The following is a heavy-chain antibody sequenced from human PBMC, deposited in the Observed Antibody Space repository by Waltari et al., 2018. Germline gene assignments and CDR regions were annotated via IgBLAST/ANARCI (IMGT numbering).Heavy chain of an antibody. CDR1: GFTFSSYW. V-gene: IGHV3-74*01. D-gene: IGHD1-26*01. CDR2: INTDGSST. Sequence: EVQLVESGGGSVQPGGSLRLSCAASGFTFSSYWLYWVRQAPGKGLVWVSRINTDGSSTSYADSVKGRFTISRDNAKNTLYLQMNSLRAEDTAVYYCTRALSGSFPYWGQGTLVTVSS. J-gene: IGHJ4*02. CDR3: TRALSGSFPY.